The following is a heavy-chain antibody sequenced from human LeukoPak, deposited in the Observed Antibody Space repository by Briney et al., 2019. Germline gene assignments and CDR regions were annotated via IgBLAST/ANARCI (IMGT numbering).Heavy chain of an antibody. D-gene: IGHD6-13*01. CDR2: IDKDGSEK. V-gene: IGHV3-7*01. Sequence: GGSLRLSCVVSGFTFSNYWMRWVRQAPGKGLEWVASIDKDGSEKRYVDSVKGRFTISRDNAKNSVYLQTTSLAAEDTAVYYCPTYTQYFEAPGTASWGKGTLVTVSS. J-gene: IGHJ4*02. CDR3: PTYTQYFEAPGTAS. CDR1: GFTFSNYW.